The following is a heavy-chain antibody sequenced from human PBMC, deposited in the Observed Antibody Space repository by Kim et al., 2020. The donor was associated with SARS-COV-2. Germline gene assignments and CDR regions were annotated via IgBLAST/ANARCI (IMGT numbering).Heavy chain of an antibody. CDR3: AKAGYCSSTSCLDYYYYYGMDV. D-gene: IGHD2-2*01. CDR2: ISWNSGSI. Sequence: GGSLRLSCAASGFTFDDYAMHWVRQAPGKGLEWVSGISWNSGSIGYADSVKGRFTISRDNAKNSLYPQMNSLRAEDTALYYCAKAGYCSSTSCLDYYYYYGMDVWGQGTTVTVSS. CDR1: GFTFDDYA. J-gene: IGHJ6*02. V-gene: IGHV3-9*01.